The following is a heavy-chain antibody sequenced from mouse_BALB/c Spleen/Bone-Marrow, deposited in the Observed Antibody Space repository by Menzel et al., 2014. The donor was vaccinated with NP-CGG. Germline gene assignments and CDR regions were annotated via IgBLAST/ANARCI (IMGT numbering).Heavy chain of an antibody. J-gene: IGHJ3*01. V-gene: IGHV2-9-2*01. CDR3: VIPYDYGFAY. CDR1: GFSLITYD. Sequence: QLQLQDSGPGLVSPSQSLSIPCTVSGFSLITYDMSWIRQPPGKGLEWLGVIWTGVGTNYNSAFMSRLNISKDNSKSQVVLKMNSLQSDDTAIYYWVIPYDYGFAYGGQGTLVTVSA. CDR2: IWTGVGT. D-gene: IGHD2-4*01.